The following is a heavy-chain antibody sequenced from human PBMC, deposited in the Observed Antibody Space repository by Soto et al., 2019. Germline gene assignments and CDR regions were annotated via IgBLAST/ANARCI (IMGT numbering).Heavy chain of an antibody. D-gene: IGHD6-13*01. CDR3: AHRPSSSWLIDY. CDR1: GFSLSTSGVG. Sequence: SGPTLVNPTQTLTLTCTFSGFSLSTSGVGVGWIRQPPGKALEWLALIYWDDDNRYSPSLKSRLTITKDTSKNQVVLTMTNLVPVDTATYYCAHRPSSSWLIDYWGQGTLVTVSS. J-gene: IGHJ4*02. V-gene: IGHV2-5*02. CDR2: IYWDDDN.